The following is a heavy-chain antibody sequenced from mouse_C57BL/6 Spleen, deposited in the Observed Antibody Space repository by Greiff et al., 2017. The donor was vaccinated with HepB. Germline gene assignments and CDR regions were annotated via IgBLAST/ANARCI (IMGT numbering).Heavy chain of an antibody. J-gene: IGHJ1*03. CDR1: GYAFSSSW. D-gene: IGHD2-10*02. Sequence: LQESGPELVKPGASVKISCKASGYAFSSSWMNWVRQRPGKGLEWIGRIYPGDGDTNYNGKFKGKATLTADKSSSTAYMQLSSLTSEDSAVYFCARLGSMWYFDVWGTGTTVTVSS. V-gene: IGHV1-82*01. CDR3: ARLGSMWYFDV. CDR2: IYPGDGDT.